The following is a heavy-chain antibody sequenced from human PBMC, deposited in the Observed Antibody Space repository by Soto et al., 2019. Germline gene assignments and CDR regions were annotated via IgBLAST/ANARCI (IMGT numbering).Heavy chain of an antibody. D-gene: IGHD3-3*01. Sequence: LRLSCAASGFTFSSYAMSWVRQAPGKGLEWVSAMSGSGGSIYYAESVKGRFTISRDNSRNTLYLQMSSLRAEDTAVYYCAKEVDFGVQNYYYGMDVWGQGTTVTVSS. V-gene: IGHV3-23*01. CDR1: GFTFSSYA. CDR2: MSGSGGSI. J-gene: IGHJ6*02. CDR3: AKEVDFGVQNYYYGMDV.